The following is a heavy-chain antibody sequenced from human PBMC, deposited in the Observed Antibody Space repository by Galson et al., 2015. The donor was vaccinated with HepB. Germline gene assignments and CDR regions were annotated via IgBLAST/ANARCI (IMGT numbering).Heavy chain of an antibody. V-gene: IGHV3-30*02. CDR3: ASISIAGDAFDI. Sequence: SLRLSCAASGFTFSSYGMHWVRQAPGKGLEWVAFIWCDGRNKFHVDSVKGRFTISRDNSKNTLYLQMNSLRAEDTAVYYCASISIAGDAFDIWGQGTMVTVSS. CDR1: GFTFSSYG. CDR2: IWCDGRNK. J-gene: IGHJ3*02. D-gene: IGHD5-24*01.